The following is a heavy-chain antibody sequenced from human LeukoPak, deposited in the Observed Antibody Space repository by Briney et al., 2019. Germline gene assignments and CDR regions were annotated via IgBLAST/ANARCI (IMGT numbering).Heavy chain of an antibody. V-gene: IGHV3-9*01. CDR2: ISWNSGSI. CDR1: GFTFDDYA. Sequence: GGSLRLSCAASGFTFDDYAMHWVRQAPGKGLEWVSGISWNSGSIGYADSVKDRFTISRDNAKNSLYLQMNSLRAEDTALYYCAEDMDPKGGSLDYWGQGTLVTVSS. D-gene: IGHD2-15*01. J-gene: IGHJ4*02. CDR3: AEDMDPKGGSLDY.